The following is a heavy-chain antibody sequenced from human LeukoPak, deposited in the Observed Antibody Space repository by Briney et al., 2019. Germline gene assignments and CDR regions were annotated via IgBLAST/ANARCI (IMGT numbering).Heavy chain of an antibody. CDR2: ISPSSGDT. J-gene: IGHJ6*03. Sequence: GASVKVSCKASRYTFTGHYMHGVRQAPGQGREWMGWISPSSGDTDYAQRFQGRVTMTRDTSISTAYMELRRLRSDDTAVYYCARAAIAVAGDYHYHYMDVWGKGTTVTISS. CDR1: RYTFTGHY. CDR3: ARAAIAVAGDYHYHYMDV. V-gene: IGHV1-2*02. D-gene: IGHD6-19*01.